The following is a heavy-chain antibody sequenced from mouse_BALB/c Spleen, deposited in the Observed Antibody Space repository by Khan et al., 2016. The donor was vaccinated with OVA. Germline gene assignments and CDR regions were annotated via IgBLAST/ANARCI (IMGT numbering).Heavy chain of an antibody. CDR1: GYTFTDYY. CDR3: ARSGTGSFLY. D-gene: IGHD4-1*01. V-gene: IGHV1-77*01. CDR2: IYPGIGNT. Sequence: QVQLQQSGAELARPGASVKLSCKASGYTFTDYYINWVRQRTGQGLEWIGDIYPGIGNTYYNEKFKGKATLTADKSSSTAYMQRSSLTSEDSTVYFCARSGTGSFLYWGQGTLVTVSA. J-gene: IGHJ3*01.